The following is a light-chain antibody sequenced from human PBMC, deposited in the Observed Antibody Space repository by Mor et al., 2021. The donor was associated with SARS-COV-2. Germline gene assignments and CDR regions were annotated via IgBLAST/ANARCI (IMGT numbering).Light chain of an antibody. CDR2: EVN. CDR3: CSYAPSSNSWV. V-gene: IGLV2-23*02. J-gene: IGLJ3*02. Sequence: QPGKAPQLSMGEVNKRPSGISIRFSGSKSGNMASLTISGLQAVDEADYYCCSYAPSSNSWVFGGGTRLTVV.